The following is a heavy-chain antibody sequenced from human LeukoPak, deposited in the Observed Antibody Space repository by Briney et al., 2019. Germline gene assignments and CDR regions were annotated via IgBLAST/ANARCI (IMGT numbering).Heavy chain of an antibody. CDR3: ARANFLYCSSTTCLFDY. V-gene: IGHV1-2*02. CDR1: GYTFTDYY. CDR2: INPNDGDT. Sequence: GASVKVSCKASGYTFTDYYMHWVRQAPGQGFEWMGWINPNDGDTNYAQKFQGRVTMTRDTSISTAHMEVSRLRSDDPAVYYCARANFLYCSSTTCLFDYWGQGTLVTVSS. J-gene: IGHJ4*02. D-gene: IGHD2-2*01.